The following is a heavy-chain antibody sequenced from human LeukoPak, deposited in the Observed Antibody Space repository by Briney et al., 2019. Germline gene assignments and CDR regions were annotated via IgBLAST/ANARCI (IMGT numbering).Heavy chain of an antibody. D-gene: IGHD3-9*01. Sequence: PSETLSLTCEVSGGSITRYGWSWIRQSPGRGLEWIGSIYASGNIKYNPSLKSRITISEDMSRNHFSLKLGAVTAADTATYYCARTTFYEILTGYSLFDYWGQGTQVAVSS. CDR1: GGSITRYG. J-gene: IGHJ4*02. CDR3: ARTTFYEILTGYSLFDY. CDR2: IYASGNI. V-gene: IGHV4-4*07.